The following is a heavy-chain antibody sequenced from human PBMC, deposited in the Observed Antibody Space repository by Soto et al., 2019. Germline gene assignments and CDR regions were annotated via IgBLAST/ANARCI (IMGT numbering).Heavy chain of an antibody. CDR2: IYTSGST. CDR3: ARGASYYCESSGLRTFDY. D-gene: IGHD3-22*01. J-gene: IGHJ4*02. CDR1: GGSISSYY. Sequence: SETLSLTCTVSGGSISSYYWSWVRQPAGKGLEWIGRIYTSGSTNYNPSLKSRVTMSVDTSKNQFSLKLSSVTAADTAVYYCARGASYYCESSGLRTFDYWGQGTLVTVSS. V-gene: IGHV4-4*07.